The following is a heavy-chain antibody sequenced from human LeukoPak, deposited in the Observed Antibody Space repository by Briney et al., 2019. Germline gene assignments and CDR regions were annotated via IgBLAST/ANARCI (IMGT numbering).Heavy chain of an antibody. CDR1: GYTFTGCY. Sequence: ASVKVSCKASGYTFTGCYMHWVRQAPGQGLEWMGRINPNSGGTNYAQKFQGRVTMTRDTSISTAYMELSRLRSDDTAVYYCARGPGDGYNHYFDYWGQGTLVTVSS. V-gene: IGHV1-2*06. D-gene: IGHD5-24*01. CDR3: ARGPGDGYNHYFDY. J-gene: IGHJ4*02. CDR2: INPNSGGT.